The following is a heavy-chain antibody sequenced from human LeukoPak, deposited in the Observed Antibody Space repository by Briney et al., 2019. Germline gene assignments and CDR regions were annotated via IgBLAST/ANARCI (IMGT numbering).Heavy chain of an antibody. CDR2: ISGSGGST. CDR1: GFTFGSYA. J-gene: IGHJ4*02. Sequence: GGSLRLSCAASGFTFGSYAMSWVRQAPGKGLEWVSAISGSGGSTYYADSVKGRFTISRDNSKNTLYLQMNSLRAEDTAVYYCAKEEYHCSSTSCYDYFDYWGQGTLVTVSS. D-gene: IGHD2-2*01. V-gene: IGHV3-23*01. CDR3: AKEEYHCSSTSCYDYFDY.